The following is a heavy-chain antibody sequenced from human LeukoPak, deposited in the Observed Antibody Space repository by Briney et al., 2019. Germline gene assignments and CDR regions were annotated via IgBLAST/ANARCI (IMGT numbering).Heavy chain of an antibody. Sequence: GGSLRLSCAASGFTFSSYSMNWVRQAPGKGLEWVSYISSASNTIYYADSVKGRFTISRDIAKNSLYLQMNSLRAEDTAMYYCARDGWFGDYNWFDPWGQGTLVTVSS. CDR3: ARDGWFGDYNWFDP. V-gene: IGHV3-48*01. CDR1: GFTFSSYS. J-gene: IGHJ5*02. D-gene: IGHD3-10*01. CDR2: ISSASNTI.